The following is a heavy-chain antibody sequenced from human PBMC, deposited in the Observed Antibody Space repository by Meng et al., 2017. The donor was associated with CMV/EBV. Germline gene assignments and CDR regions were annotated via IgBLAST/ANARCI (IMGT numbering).Heavy chain of an antibody. CDR3: ARWYSSSSTSPHAFDI. CDR1: GGTFSSYA. Sequence: SVKVSCKASGGTFSSYATSWVRQAPGQGLEWMGGIIPIFGTANYAQKFQGRVTITTDESTSTAYMELSSLRSEDTAVYYCARWYSSSSTSPHAFDIWGQGTMVTVSS. J-gene: IGHJ3*02. D-gene: IGHD6-6*01. CDR2: IIPIFGTA. V-gene: IGHV1-69*05.